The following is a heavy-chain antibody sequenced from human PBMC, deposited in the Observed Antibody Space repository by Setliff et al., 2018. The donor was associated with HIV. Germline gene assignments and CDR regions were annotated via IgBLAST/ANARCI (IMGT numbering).Heavy chain of an antibody. D-gene: IGHD3-3*01. CDR1: GFTFRNYK. Sequence: PGGSLRLSCAASGFTFRNYKFNWVRKAPGRGLEWVSSISIGSGGDIDYADSVQGRFTISRDNSKNSLYLQMNSLRVEDTAVYYCARNYLYYNLYNGSPVYGMDVWGQGTTVTVSS. V-gene: IGHV3-21*01. CDR3: ARNYLYYNLYNGSPVYGMDV. CDR2: ISIGSGGDI. J-gene: IGHJ6*02.